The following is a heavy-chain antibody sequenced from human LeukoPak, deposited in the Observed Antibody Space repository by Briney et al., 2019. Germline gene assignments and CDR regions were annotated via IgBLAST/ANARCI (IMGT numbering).Heavy chain of an antibody. CDR1: GGSISSYY. CDR3: ARDRVSYDSSDLDAFDI. CDR2: IYYSGST. J-gene: IGHJ3*02. Sequence: SETLSLTCTVSGGSISSYYWSWIRQPPGKGLEWIGYIYYSGSTNYNPSLKSRVTISVDTSKNQFSLKLSSVTAADTAVYYCARDRVSYDSSDLDAFDIWGQGTMVTVSS. V-gene: IGHV4-59*01. D-gene: IGHD3-22*01.